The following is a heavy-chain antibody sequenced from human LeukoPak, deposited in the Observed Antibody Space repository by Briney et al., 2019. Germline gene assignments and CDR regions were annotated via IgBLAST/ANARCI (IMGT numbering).Heavy chain of an antibody. CDR3: ARFGVDYDMDV. D-gene: IGHD3-16*01. Sequence: SEILSLTCTVSGGSISGHYWTWVRQPPGEGLEWIGQIHYSGKAGYNPSLRSRITISVDTSKNQMSLKVTSVTAADTAVYYCARFGVDYDMDVWGQGTTVTVS. CDR1: GGSISGHY. V-gene: IGHV4-59*11. J-gene: IGHJ6*02. CDR2: IHYSGKA.